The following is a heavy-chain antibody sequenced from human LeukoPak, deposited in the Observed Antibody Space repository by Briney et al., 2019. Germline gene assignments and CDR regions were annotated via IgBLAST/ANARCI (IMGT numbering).Heavy chain of an antibody. Sequence: PGGSLRLSCAASGFTFSSYGMHWVRQAPGNGLEWVAVIWYDGSNKYYADSVKGRFTISMDNSKNTLYLQMNSLRAEDTAVYYCASGGSYGDYPIDYWGQGTLVTVSS. CDR3: ASGGSYGDYPIDY. CDR2: IWYDGSNK. V-gene: IGHV3-33*01. J-gene: IGHJ4*02. D-gene: IGHD4-17*01. CDR1: GFTFSSYG.